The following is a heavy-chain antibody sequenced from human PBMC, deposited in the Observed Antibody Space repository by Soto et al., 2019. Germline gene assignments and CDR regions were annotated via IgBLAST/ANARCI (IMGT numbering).Heavy chain of an antibody. V-gene: IGHV3-23*01. CDR3: AKGSVVGADYSYGMDV. CDR1: VFTFISYG. CDR2: VSGSGGSV. D-gene: IGHD2-2*01. J-gene: IGHJ6*02. Sequence: PGWSLRLSCASAVFTFISYGMSWVRQAPGKGLEWVSAVSGSGGSVYYADSVGGRFTISRDNSKNTLYLQVNSLRAEDTAIYYCAKGSVVGADYSYGMDVWGQGTTVTVS.